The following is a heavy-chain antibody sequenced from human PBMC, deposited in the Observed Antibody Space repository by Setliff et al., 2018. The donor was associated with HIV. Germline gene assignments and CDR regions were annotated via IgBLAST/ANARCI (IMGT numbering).Heavy chain of an antibody. J-gene: IGHJ5*02. V-gene: IGHV1-24*01. CDR3: ATHPPYRSAWYMRS. CDR2: FDPEDGET. CDR1: GYTFTGYY. D-gene: IGHD6-19*01. Sequence: GASVKVSCKASGYTFTGYYMHWVRQAPGQGLEWMGGFDPEDGETIYAQKFQGRVTMTEDTSTDTAYMDLSSLRSEDTAVYYCATHPPYRSAWYMRSWGQGTLVTVSS.